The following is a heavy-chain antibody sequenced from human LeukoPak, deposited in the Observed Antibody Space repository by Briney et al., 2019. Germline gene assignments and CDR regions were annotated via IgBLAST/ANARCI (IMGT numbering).Heavy chain of an antibody. V-gene: IGHV7-4-1*02. CDR1: GYTFTSYA. CDR2: INTNTGNP. D-gene: IGHD3-10*01. Sequence: ASVKVSCKASGYTFTSYAMNWVRQAPGQGLEWMGWINTNTGNPTYAQGFTGRFVFSLDTSVSTAYLQISSLKAEDTAVYYCARASDRRYYYGSGSFPGWFDPWGQGTLVTVSS. CDR3: ARASDRRYYYGSGSFPGWFDP. J-gene: IGHJ5*02.